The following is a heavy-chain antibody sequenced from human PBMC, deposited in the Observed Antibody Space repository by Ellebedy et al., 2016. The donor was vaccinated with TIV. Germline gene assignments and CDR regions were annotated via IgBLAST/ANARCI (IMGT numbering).Heavy chain of an antibody. J-gene: IGHJ6*03. CDR1: GYSFTSYW. D-gene: IGHD3-10*01. Sequence: GESLKISXKGSGYSFTSYWIGWVRQMPGKGLEWMGIIYPGDSDTRYSPSFQGQVTISADKSISTAYLQWSSLKASDTAMYYCARQRYYGSGKHMRPPYYYYYMDVWGKGTTVTVSS. CDR3: ARQRYYGSGKHMRPPYYYYYMDV. CDR2: IYPGDSDT. V-gene: IGHV5-51*01.